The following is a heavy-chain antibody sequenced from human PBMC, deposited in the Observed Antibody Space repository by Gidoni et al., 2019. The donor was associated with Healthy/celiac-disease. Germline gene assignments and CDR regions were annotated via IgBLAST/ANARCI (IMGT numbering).Heavy chain of an antibody. Sequence: QVQLQQWGAGLLKPSETLSLTCAVYGGSFSGYYWSWIRQPPGKGLEWIGEINHSGSTNYNPSLKSRVTISVDTSENQFSLKLSSVTAADTAVYYCASGGVYGMDVWGQGTTVTVSS. V-gene: IGHV4-34*01. CDR1: GGSFSGYY. CDR2: INHSGST. J-gene: IGHJ6*02. CDR3: ASGGVYGMDV.